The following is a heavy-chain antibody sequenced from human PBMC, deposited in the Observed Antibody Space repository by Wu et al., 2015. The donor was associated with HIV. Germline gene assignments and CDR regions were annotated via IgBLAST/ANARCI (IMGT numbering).Heavy chain of an antibody. CDR2: IIPIFATA. J-gene: IGHJ6*02. Sequence: QVQLVQSGAEVKKPGASVKVSCKASGYTFIGYFIQWVRQAPGQGLEWMGGIIPIFATATYAQKFQGRVTITTDESTSTAYMELSSLRSEDTAVYYCARTIHGTYYYDSSGYYPMAHKHYYGMDVWGQGTTVTVS. CDR3: ARTIHGTYYYDSSGYYPMAHKHYYGMDV. CDR1: GYTFIGYF. D-gene: IGHD3-22*01. V-gene: IGHV1-69*01.